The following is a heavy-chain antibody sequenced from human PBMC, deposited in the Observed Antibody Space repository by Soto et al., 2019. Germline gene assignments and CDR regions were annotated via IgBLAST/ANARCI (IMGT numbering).Heavy chain of an antibody. CDR2: FDPEDGET. D-gene: IGHD3-3*01. CDR1: GYTLTELS. J-gene: IGHJ5*02. Sequence: ASVKVSCKVSGYTLTELSMHWVRQAPGKGLEWMGGFDPEDGETIYAQKFQGRVTMTEDTSTDTAYMELSSLRSEDTAVYYCATLLNYDLGPSGWFDPWGQGTLVTVSS. V-gene: IGHV1-24*01. CDR3: ATLLNYDLGPSGWFDP.